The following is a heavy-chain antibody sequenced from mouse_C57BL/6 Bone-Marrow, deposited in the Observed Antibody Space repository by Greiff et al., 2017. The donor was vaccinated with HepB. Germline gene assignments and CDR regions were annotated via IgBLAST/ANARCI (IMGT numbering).Heavy chain of an antibody. Sequence: QVQLQQSGPELVKPGASVKISCKASGYAFSSSWMNWVKQRPGKGLEWIGRIYPGDGDTNYNGKFKGKATLTADKSSSTAYMQLSSLTSEDSAVYFCASYYYGISLYAMDYWGQGTSVTVSS. CDR2: IYPGDGDT. V-gene: IGHV1-82*01. D-gene: IGHD1-1*01. CDR3: ASYYYGISLYAMDY. CDR1: GYAFSSSW. J-gene: IGHJ4*01.